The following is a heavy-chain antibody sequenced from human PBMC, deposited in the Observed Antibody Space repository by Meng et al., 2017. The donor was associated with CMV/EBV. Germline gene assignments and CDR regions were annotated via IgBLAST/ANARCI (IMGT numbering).Heavy chain of an antibody. CDR3: ARAPLKYCRSSSCYYY. CDR1: GFTCKRYW. V-gene: IGHV3-74*01. D-gene: IGHD2-2*01. CDR2: ISSDGSLT. Sequence: SGFTCKRYWMHWVRQAPGKGLVWGSRISSDGSLTGYADSVKGRFTISRDNAKNTLYLQMNTLRDEDTAVYYCARAPLKYCRSSSCYYYWGQGTLVTVSS. J-gene: IGHJ4*02.